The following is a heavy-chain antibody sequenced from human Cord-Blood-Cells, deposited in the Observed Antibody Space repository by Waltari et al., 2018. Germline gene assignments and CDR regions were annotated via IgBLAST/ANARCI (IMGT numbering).Heavy chain of an antibody. CDR2: INHSGST. D-gene: IGHD3-10*01. CDR1: GGSFSGYS. Sequence: QVQLQQWGAGLLKPSETLSLTCAVYGGSFSGYSWSWTRQPPGKGLEWIGEINHSGSTNYNPSLKSRVTISVDTSKNQFSLKLSSVTAADTAVYYCARGSAVLLWFGESDAFDIWGQGTMVTVSS. J-gene: IGHJ3*02. CDR3: ARGSAVLLWFGESDAFDI. V-gene: IGHV4-34*01.